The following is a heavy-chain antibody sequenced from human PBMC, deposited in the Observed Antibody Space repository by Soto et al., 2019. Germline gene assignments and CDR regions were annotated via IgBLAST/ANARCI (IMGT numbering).Heavy chain of an antibody. CDR3: AREIVPEGSFDY. CDR2: IYPGDSDT. J-gene: IGHJ4*02. D-gene: IGHD2-2*01. V-gene: IGHV5-51*01. Sequence: EVQLVQSGAEVKKPGDPLKISCKGAGYNFRNHWIGWVRQMPGKGLEWVGFIYPGDSDTKYSRSFQGQVTISADKSISTAYLQWSSLKASDSAMYYCAREIVPEGSFDYWGRGTLVTVSS. CDR1: GYNFRNHW.